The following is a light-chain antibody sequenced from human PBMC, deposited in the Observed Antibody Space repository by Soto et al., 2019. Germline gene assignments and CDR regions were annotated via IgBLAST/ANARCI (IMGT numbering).Light chain of an antibody. CDR2: AVT. CDR1: SSDVGKYDR. V-gene: IGLV2-18*02. CDR3: SSYTGNGFWL. Sequence: QSVLTQPPSVSGSPGQSVTISCTGTSSDVGKYDRVSWYQQPPGTAPKLMIFAVTNRPSGVPDRFSGSKSGNTASLTISGLQAEDEADYYCSSYTGNGFWLFGGGTKVTVL. J-gene: IGLJ2*01.